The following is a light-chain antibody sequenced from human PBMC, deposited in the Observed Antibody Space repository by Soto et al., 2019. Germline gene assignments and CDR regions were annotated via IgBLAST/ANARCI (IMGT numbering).Light chain of an antibody. CDR2: EVS. V-gene: IGLV2-14*01. CDR1: NSHVGGYNY. Sequence: HPASWSGFTGPWGSISCPGTNSHVGGYNYVSWYQQHPGKAPELMIYEVSHRPSGVSNRFSGSKSDNTASLTISGLQAEDEADYYCSSYKTISTIYVFGTGTKVTLL. J-gene: IGLJ1*01. CDR3: SSYKTISTIYV.